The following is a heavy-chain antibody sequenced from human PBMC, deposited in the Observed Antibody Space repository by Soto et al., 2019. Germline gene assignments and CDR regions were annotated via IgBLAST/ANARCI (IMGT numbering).Heavy chain of an antibody. D-gene: IGHD1-1*01. CDR1: GFTFSSYA. Sequence: QVQLVESGGGVVQPGRSLRLSCAASGFTFSSYAMHWVRQAPGKGLEWVAVIAYDGRNKYYADSVKGRFTISRDNSKNTLYLQMNSLRIEDTAVYYCARELERVFDYWGQGTLFPVSS. J-gene: IGHJ4*02. V-gene: IGHV3-30*04. CDR2: IAYDGRNK. CDR3: ARELERVFDY.